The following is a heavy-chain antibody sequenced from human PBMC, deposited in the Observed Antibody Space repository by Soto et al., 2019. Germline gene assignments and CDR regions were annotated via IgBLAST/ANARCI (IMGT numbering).Heavy chain of an antibody. Sequence: PGGSLRLSCAASGFTFSDYYMSWIRQAPGKGLEWVSYISSSGSTIYYADSVKGRFTISRDNAKNSLYLQMNSLRAEDTAVYYCARDMGPLVPAASYYYYGMDVWGQGTTVTVSS. D-gene: IGHD2-2*01. CDR2: ISSSGSTI. V-gene: IGHV3-11*01. CDR1: GFTFSDYY. J-gene: IGHJ6*02. CDR3: ARDMGPLVPAASYYYYGMDV.